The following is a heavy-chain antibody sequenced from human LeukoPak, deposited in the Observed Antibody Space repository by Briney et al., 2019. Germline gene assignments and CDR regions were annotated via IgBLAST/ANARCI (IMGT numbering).Heavy chain of an antibody. J-gene: IGHJ4*02. CDR3: ARGGGVDILTGFQY. V-gene: IGHV1-69*04. CDR2: IITILDVT. CDR1: GGTFTNYA. D-gene: IGHD3-9*01. Sequence: ASLKVSCKASGGTFTNYAINWVRQAPGQGLEWMGRIITILDVTYYAQKFKGRVTITADQSTSSPYMEQSSLRSEDTAVYYCARGGGVDILTGFQYWGQGTLVTVSS.